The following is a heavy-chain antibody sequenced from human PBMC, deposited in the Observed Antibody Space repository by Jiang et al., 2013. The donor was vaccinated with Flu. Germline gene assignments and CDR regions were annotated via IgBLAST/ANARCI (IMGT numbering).Heavy chain of an antibody. CDR1: GGVFNSFA. V-gene: IGHV1-69*01. CDR3: AGPHCDLDCYSLFPLQY. D-gene: IGHD2-15*01. J-gene: IGHJ4*02. CDR2: IVPLFGTT. Sequence: SGAEVKKPGSSLKVSCKASGGVFNSFALNWVRQAPGQGLEWLGGIVPLFGTTNYALKFQDRIKITADVATKTAYMELTRLRPDDTAVYYCAGPHCDLDCYSLFPLQYWDQGVLVTVSS.